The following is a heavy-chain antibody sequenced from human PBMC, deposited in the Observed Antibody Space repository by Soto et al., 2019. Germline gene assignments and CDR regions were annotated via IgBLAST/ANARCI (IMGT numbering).Heavy chain of an antibody. D-gene: IGHD3-10*01. V-gene: IGHV1-3*01. CDR2: INAGNGRE. J-gene: IGHJ4*02. CDR1: GYTFTSYT. CDR3: ARGGGWVGEASFDT. Sequence: QVQLEQSGAEVKKPGASVKVSCQTSGYTFTSYTLHWVRQASGQGLEWLGWINAGNGREKYSQRFQDRVSLSTDRSTSTAFMEIRDLRSEDTAVYYCARGGGWVGEASFDTWGQGTLVIVSS.